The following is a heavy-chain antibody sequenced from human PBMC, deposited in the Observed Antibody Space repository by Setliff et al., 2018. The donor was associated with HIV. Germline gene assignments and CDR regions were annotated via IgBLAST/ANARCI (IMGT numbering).Heavy chain of an antibody. CDR2: IKQDGSEK. J-gene: IGHJ4*02. D-gene: IGHD6-19*01. CDR1: GLIFSSYW. Sequence: GGSLRLSCAASGLIFSSYWMSWVRQAPGKGLEWVANIKQDGSEKYYADSVNGRFTISRDNANNSLYLQMNSLTAEDTAVYYCASETGASRGWFGYWGQGTLVTVSS. CDR3: ASETGASRGWFGY. V-gene: IGHV3-7*01.